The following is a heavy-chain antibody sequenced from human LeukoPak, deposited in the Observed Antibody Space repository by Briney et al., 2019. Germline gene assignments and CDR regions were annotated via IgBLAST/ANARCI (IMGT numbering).Heavy chain of an antibody. D-gene: IGHD6-13*01. CDR2: IIGSSGTT. V-gene: IGHV3-23*01. CDR3: AKAAREAAAGLYYFDY. Sequence: TGGSLRLSCVASGFSFNNYAMNWVRQAPGKGLEWVSLIIGSSGTTFYADSVKGRFTISRDNSKNTLYLQMNGLRAEDTAVYYCAKAAREAAAGLYYFDYWGQGTLVTVSS. J-gene: IGHJ4*02. CDR1: GFSFNNYA.